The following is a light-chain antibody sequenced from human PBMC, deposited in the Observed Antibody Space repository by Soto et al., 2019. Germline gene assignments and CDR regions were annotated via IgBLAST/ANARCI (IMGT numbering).Light chain of an antibody. CDR2: DVS. CDR3: QQYNSYSKT. V-gene: IGKV1-5*01. CDR1: QSISNW. Sequence: DIQMTQSPSTLSASVGDRVTITCRASQSISNWLAWYQQKPGKAPKLLIYDVSSLESGVPSRFSGSGSGTEFTLTISSLQPEDFATYYCQQYNSYSKTFGQGTKVEIK. J-gene: IGKJ1*01.